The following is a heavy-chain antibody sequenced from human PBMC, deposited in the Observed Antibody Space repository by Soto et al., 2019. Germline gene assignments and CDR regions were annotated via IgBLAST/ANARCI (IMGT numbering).Heavy chain of an antibody. Sequence: QLHLVQSGAVVKKPGASVTVSCSASGYPVTAYYMHWVRQAPGRGLEWMGGINPATGHAKYTQTFRGRVTLPGDPSATPVLMELSRPTSRGPAVLYRARGGGVGVAGSAAFGMWCQGTLLSVSS. V-gene: IGHV1-2*02. CDR1: GYPVTAYY. CDR3: ARGGGVGVAGSAAFGM. J-gene: IGHJ3*02. D-gene: IGHD3-3*01. CDR2: INPATGHA.